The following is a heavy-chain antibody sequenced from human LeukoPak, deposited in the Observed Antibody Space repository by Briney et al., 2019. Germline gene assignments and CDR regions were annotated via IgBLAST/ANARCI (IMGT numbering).Heavy chain of an antibody. CDR3: ARDGYNYWTFDY. CDR1: GGSISSSSYY. Sequence: SETLSLTCTVSGGSISSSSYYWGWLRQPPGKGLEWTGSIYCSGSTYYNPSLKRRVTISVDTSKTQFSLKLSSVTAADTAVYYWARDGYNYWTFDYWDQGTLVTVSS. CDR2: IYCSGST. D-gene: IGHD5-24*01. J-gene: IGHJ4*02. V-gene: IGHV4-39*07.